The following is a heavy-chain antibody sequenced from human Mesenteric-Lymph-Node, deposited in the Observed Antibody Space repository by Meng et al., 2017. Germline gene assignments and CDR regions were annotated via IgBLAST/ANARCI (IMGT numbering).Heavy chain of an antibody. Sequence: GESLKISCAASGFTFSSYSMHWVRQAPGKGLEWLTSITISRSYIYYADSVKGRFTISRDNSKNSLYLQMNSLRTEDTAVYYCAERLTMVRGASRGVDAYDIWGQGRMVTVSS. V-gene: IGHV3-21*04. D-gene: IGHD3-10*01. CDR1: GFTFSSYS. CDR2: ITISRSYI. J-gene: IGHJ3*02. CDR3: AERLTMVRGASRGVDAYDI.